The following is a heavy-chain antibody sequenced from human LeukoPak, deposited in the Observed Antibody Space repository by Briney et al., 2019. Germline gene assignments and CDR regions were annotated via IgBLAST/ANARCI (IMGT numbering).Heavy chain of an antibody. J-gene: IGHJ4*02. D-gene: IGHD6-13*01. CDR3: ARSLAAAGIN. V-gene: IGHV4-34*01. Sequence: IPSETLSLTCAVYGGSFSGYYWGWIRQPPGKGLEWIGTSHHSAGTSYNPSLKSRVTISLDTSKNQFSLKLGSVTASDTAVYFCARSLAAAGINWGQGTLVTVSS. CDR1: GGSFSGYY. CDR2: SHHSAGT.